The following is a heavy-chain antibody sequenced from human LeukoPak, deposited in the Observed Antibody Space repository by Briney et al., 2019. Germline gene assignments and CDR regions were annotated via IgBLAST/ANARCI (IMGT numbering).Heavy chain of an antibody. CDR2: IRSKTYGGTT. CDR1: GFTFGDYA. J-gene: IGHJ4*02. CDR3: TRSEYTYYYDGSGYLIDY. V-gene: IGHV3-49*04. Sequence: PGRSLRLSCTASGFTFGDYALTWVRQAPGKGLGWLGFIRSKTYGGTTELAASVEGRFTISRDDSKSIAYLQMNSLKTEDTAVYYCTRSEYTYYYDGSGYLIDYWGQGTLVTVSS. D-gene: IGHD3-22*01.